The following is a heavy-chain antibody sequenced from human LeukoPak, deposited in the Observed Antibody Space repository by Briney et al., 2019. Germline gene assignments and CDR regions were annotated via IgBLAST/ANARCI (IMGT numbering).Heavy chain of an antibody. J-gene: IGHJ4*02. CDR1: GFTFSSYG. D-gene: IGHD3-10*01. Sequence: GGSLRLSCAASGFTFSSYGMQWVRQAPGKGLEGVAVIWYDGSNKYYADSVKGRFTISRDNSKNTLYLQMNSLRAEDTAVYYCARDPGTHTDYWGQGTLVIVSS. CDR3: ARDPGTHTDY. V-gene: IGHV3-33*01. CDR2: IWYDGSNK.